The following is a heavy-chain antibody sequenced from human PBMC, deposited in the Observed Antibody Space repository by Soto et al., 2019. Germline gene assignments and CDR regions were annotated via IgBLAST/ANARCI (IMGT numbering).Heavy chain of an antibody. Sequence: ASVKISCKTSGYTFTDYYTHWVRQAPGQGLEWMGWMNPKSGGAYFAQKFQGRVTLTRDTSIGTAYIEVNSLTSDDTAVYFCTRENIENSDGLYDAFDMWGQGTTVTVS. D-gene: IGHD5-18*01. CDR1: GYTFTDYY. V-gene: IGHV1-2*02. J-gene: IGHJ3*02. CDR3: TRENIENSDGLYDAFDM. CDR2: MNPKSGGA.